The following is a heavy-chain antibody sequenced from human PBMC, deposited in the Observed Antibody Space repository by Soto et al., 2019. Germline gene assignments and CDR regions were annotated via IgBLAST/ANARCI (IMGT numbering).Heavy chain of an antibody. CDR1: CGSFSGYY. D-gene: IGHD3-9*01. J-gene: IGHJ6*02. Sequence: PSETLSLTCAVYCGSFSGYYWSWIRQPPGKGLEWIGEINHSGSTNYNPSLKSRVTMSVDTSKNQFSLKLSSVTAADTAVYYCARHSPPMYDILTGTTLDPYYGMDVWGQGTTVTVSS. CDR3: ARHSPPMYDILTGTTLDPYYGMDV. V-gene: IGHV4-34*01. CDR2: INHSGST.